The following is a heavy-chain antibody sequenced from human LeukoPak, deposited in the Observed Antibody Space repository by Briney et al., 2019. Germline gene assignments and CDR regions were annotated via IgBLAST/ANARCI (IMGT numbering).Heavy chain of an antibody. Sequence: GRSLRLSCAASGFTFSSYAMHWVRQAPGKGLEWVAVISYDGGNKYYADSVKGRFTISRDNSKNTLYLQMNSLRAEHTAVYYCARDRAINTAVVNDGMDVWGQGTTVTVSS. CDR2: ISYDGGNK. J-gene: IGHJ6*02. CDR3: ARDRAINTAVVNDGMDV. CDR1: GFTFSSYA. D-gene: IGHD5-18*01. V-gene: IGHV3-30-3*01.